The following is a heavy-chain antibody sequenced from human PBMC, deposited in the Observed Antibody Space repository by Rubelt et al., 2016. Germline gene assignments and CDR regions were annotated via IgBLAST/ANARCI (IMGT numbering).Heavy chain of an antibody. D-gene: IGHD1-7*01. CDR1: TFTSYG. Sequence: TFTSYGITWVRQAPGQGLEWMGRINPNGGATNNAQKFPGRVTMTRDTSISTAYMELSRLRSDDTAVYYCARSAGTTELAYYGMDVWGQGTTVTVSS. CDR3: ARSAGTTELAYYGMDV. V-gene: IGHV1-2*06. CDR2: INPNGGAT. J-gene: IGHJ6*02.